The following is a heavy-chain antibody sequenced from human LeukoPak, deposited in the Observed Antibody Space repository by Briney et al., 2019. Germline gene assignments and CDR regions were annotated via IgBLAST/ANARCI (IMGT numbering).Heavy chain of an antibody. V-gene: IGHV4-34*01. J-gene: IGHJ4*02. Sequence: PSETLSLTCAVYGGSFSGYYWSWIRQPPGKGLEWIGEINHSGSTNYNPSLKSRVTISVDTSKNQFSLKLSSVTAADTAVYYCARAVWIQLWLFDYWGQGTLVTVSS. CDR2: INHSGST. CDR1: GGSFSGYY. D-gene: IGHD5-18*01. CDR3: ARAVWIQLWLFDY.